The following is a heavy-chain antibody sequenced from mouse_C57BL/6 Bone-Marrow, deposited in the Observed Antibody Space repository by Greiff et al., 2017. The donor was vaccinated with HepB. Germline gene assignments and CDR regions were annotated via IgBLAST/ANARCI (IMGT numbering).Heavy chain of an antibody. J-gene: IGHJ4*01. D-gene: IGHD2-4*01. V-gene: IGHV1-82*01. CDR1: GYAFSSSW. Sequence: QVQLQQSGPELVKPGASVKISCKASGYAFSSSWMNWVKQRPGKGLEWIGRIYPGDGDTNYNGKFKGKATLTADKSSSTAYMQLSSLTSEDSAVYFCATHDYEGAMDDWGQGTSVTVSS. CDR3: ATHDYEGAMDD. CDR2: IYPGDGDT.